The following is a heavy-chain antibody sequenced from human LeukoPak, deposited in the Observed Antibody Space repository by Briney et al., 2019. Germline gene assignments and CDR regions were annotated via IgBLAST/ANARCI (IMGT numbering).Heavy chain of an antibody. CDR3: AREGYGGSGYFDY. Sequence: GRSLRLSCAASGFKFSDYALHWVRQAPGKGLEWVAIISYDGSTRFYADSVKGRFTISRDNSKNTVDVQMNRLRGEDTAVYYCAREGYGGSGYFDYWGQGTLVTVSS. J-gene: IGHJ4*02. CDR1: GFKFSDYA. CDR2: ISYDGSTR. V-gene: IGHV3-30-3*01. D-gene: IGHD4-23*01.